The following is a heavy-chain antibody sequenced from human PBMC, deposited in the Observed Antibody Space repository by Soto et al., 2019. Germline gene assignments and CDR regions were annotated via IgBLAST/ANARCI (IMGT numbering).Heavy chain of an antibody. CDR2: ISWNSGSI. V-gene: IGHV3-9*01. J-gene: IGHJ4*02. Sequence: PGGSLRLSCAASGFTFYDYAMHWVRQAPGKGLEWVSGISWNSGSIGYADSVKGRFTISRDNAKNSLYLQMNSLRAEDTALYYCAKDIKYSSSWYFTGFDYWGQGTLVTVSS. CDR3: AKDIKYSSSWYFTGFDY. D-gene: IGHD6-13*01. CDR1: GFTFYDYA.